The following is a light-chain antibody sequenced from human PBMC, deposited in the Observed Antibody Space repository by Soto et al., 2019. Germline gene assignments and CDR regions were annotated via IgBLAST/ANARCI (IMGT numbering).Light chain of an antibody. J-gene: IGKJ1*01. CDR3: HQYCRSPT. V-gene: IGKV3-20*01. CDR1: QSVSSCF. CDR2: RAS. Sequence: TLQTPYPGTQSFSPGERATRSCRASQSVSSCFVSWYQQKPGQAPRLIIYRASSRATGIPDRFSGSGSGTDFTLTISRLEPEDFAVYYCHQYCRSPTFGQGTKVDIK.